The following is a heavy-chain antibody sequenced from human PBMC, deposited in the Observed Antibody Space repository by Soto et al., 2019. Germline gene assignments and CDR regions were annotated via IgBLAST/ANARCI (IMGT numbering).Heavy chain of an antibody. CDR3: ATYYGYLPFDY. V-gene: IGHV3-21*01. CDR2: IRSSSSYI. J-gene: IGHJ4*02. Sequence: EVQLVESGGGLVKPGGSLRLSCAASGFTFSSYSMNWVRQAPGKGLEWVSSIRSSSSYIYYADSVKGRFTISRDNAKNSLYLQMNSLRAEDTAVYYCATYYGYLPFDYWGQGTLVTVSS. CDR1: GFTFSSYS. D-gene: IGHD3-10*01.